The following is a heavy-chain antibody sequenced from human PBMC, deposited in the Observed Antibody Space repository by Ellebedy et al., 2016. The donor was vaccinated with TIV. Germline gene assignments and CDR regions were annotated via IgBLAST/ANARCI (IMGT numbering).Heavy chain of an antibody. V-gene: IGHV4-31*03. CDR1: GGPIRRGGYY. J-gene: IGHJ5*02. Sequence: SETLSLTXTVSGGPIRRGGYYWSWIRQHPGKGLEWIGYIDYSGSTYYNPSLKSRLKISVDTSKNQFSLRLSSVTAADTAVYYCARAEREGYCSGGSCSTWFDPWGQGTLVTVSS. CDR3: ARAEREGYCSGGSCSTWFDP. CDR2: IDYSGST. D-gene: IGHD2-15*01.